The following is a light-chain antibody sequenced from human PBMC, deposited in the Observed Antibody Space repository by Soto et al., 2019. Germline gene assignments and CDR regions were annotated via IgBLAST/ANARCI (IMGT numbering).Light chain of an antibody. V-gene: IGKV3-15*01. CDR3: QQYNNWPPWT. CDR2: GAS. Sequence: EIVMTQSPATLSVSPGERATLSCRASQSVSSNLAWYQQKPGQAPRLLIYGASTRATGIPARFSGSRSGTEFTLTISSLQSKDFAVYYCQQYNNWPPWTFGQGTNLEIK. J-gene: IGKJ2*02. CDR1: QSVSSN.